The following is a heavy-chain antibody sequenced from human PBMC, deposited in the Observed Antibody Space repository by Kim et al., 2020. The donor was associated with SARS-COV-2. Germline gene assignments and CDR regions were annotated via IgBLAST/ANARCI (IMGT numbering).Heavy chain of an antibody. CDR3: ARDRYDILTVYYGMDV. D-gene: IGHD3-9*01. CDR1: GGSISSGDYY. V-gene: IGHV4-30-4*01. J-gene: IGHJ6*02. CDR2: IYYSGST. Sequence: SETLSLTCTVSGGSISSGDYYWSWIRQPPGKGLEWIGYIYYSGSTYYNPSLKSRVTISVDTSKNQFSLKLSSVTAADTAVYYCARDRYDILTVYYGMDVWGQGTTVTVSS.